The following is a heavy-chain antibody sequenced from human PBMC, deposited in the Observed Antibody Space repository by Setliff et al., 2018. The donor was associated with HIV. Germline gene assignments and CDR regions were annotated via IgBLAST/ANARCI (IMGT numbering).Heavy chain of an antibody. Sequence: SETLSLTCTVSGGSIKSSSYYWGWIRQPPGKGLEWIGSIYYSGNTYYNPSLKSRVTISTDTSRNQFSLRLSSVTAADTAIYHCARVPTSSWYVTTQRTKEYFHHWGQGTLVTVSS. CDR2: IYYSGNT. CDR1: GGSIKSSSYY. CDR3: ARVPTSSWYVTTQRTKEYFHH. J-gene: IGHJ1*01. D-gene: IGHD6-13*01. V-gene: IGHV4-39*07.